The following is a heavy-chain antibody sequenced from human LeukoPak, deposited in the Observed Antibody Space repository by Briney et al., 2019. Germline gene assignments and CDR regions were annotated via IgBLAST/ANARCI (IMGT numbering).Heavy chain of an antibody. CDR2: ISETGDVT. J-gene: IGHJ4*02. Sequence: QTGGSLRLSCVVSGFSFGSYPMSWVRQAPGKGLEWVSVISETGDVTHYADSMKGRFTISRDNIKNTLNLQMNSLRAEDTAIYYCARDSSHYLGSSDYWGQGTLVTVSS. CDR3: ARDSSHYLGSSDY. CDR1: GFSFGSYP. D-gene: IGHD6-6*01. V-gene: IGHV3-23*01.